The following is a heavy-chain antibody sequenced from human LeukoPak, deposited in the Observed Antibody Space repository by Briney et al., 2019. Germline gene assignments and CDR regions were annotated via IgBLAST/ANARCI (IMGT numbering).Heavy chain of an antibody. J-gene: IGHJ4*02. Sequence: GGSLSFSCAASGFAFSSYAMSWVRQAPGKGLEWVSVISDSGSNTFYAASVKGRFSISRDNSKNTLFLQMNSLRAEDTALYYCAKGKSGSCYSGIDNWGQGTLVTVSS. CDR1: GFAFSSYA. CDR3: AKGKSGSCYSGIDN. D-gene: IGHD2-15*01. V-gene: IGHV3-23*01. CDR2: ISDSGSNT.